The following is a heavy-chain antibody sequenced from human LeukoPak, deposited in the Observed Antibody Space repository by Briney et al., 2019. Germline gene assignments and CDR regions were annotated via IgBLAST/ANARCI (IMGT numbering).Heavy chain of an antibody. J-gene: IGHJ4*02. V-gene: IGHV3-7*03. Sequence: GGSLRLSCAASRFTFSSYWMSWVRQAPGKRLEWVANIKQDGSEKYYVDSVKGRFTISRDNAKNSLYLQMNSLRAEDTAVYYCARDNRGFSCLDYWGQGTLVTVSS. CDR3: ARDNRGFSCLDY. D-gene: IGHD5-18*01. CDR2: IKQDGSEK. CDR1: RFTFSSYW.